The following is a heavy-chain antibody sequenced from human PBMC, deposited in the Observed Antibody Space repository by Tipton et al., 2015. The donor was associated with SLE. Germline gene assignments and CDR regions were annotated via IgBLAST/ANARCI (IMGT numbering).Heavy chain of an antibody. D-gene: IGHD6-6*01. V-gene: IGHV3-23*01. CDR1: GFTFSSYA. Sequence: SLRLSCAASGFTFSSYAMSLVRQAPGKGLEWVSAISGSGGSTYYADSVKGRFTISRDNSKNTLYLQMNSLRAEDTAVYYCAKDRRARPAAFDIWGQGTMVTVSS. CDR3: AKDRRARPAAFDI. CDR2: ISGSGGST. J-gene: IGHJ3*02.